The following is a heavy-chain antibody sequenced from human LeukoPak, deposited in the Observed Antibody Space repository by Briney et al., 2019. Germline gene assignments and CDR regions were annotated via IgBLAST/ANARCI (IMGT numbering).Heavy chain of an antibody. CDR2: ISPYNGNT. CDR1: GYTFTSYG. J-gene: IGHJ4*02. V-gene: IGHV1-18*01. Sequence: ASVKVSCKASGYTFTSYGISWVGQAPGQGVEWMGWISPYNGNTNYAQKLQGRVTMTTDTSTSTAYMELRSLRSDDTAVYYCARDRPGQIWFGELWLDYWGQGTLVTVSS. CDR3: ARDRPGQIWFGELWLDY. D-gene: IGHD3-10*01.